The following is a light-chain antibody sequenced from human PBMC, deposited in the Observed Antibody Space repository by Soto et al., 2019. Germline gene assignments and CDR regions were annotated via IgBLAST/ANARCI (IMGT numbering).Light chain of an antibody. CDR1: QSVSTN. Sequence: EVVMTQSPATLSVSPGERATLSCRASQSVSTNLAWYQLKPGQAPRLLIHGASTRATGIPARFSGSGSGTEFTLTISSLQSEDFAVYYCQQYNNWPPYTFGQGTKLEIK. CDR2: GAS. V-gene: IGKV3-15*01. J-gene: IGKJ2*01. CDR3: QQYNNWPPYT.